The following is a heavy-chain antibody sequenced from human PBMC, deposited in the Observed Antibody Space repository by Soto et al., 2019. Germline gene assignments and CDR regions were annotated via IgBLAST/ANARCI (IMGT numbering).Heavy chain of an antibody. CDR1: GGTFSSYA. CDR3: ARHRFLEWLLYVDYYGMDV. J-gene: IGHJ6*02. CDR2: IIPIFGTA. D-gene: IGHD3-3*01. Sequence: QVQLVQSGAEVKKPGSSVKVSCKASGGTFSSYAISWVRQAPGQGLEWMGGIIPIFGTANYAQKFQGRVTITADKSTSTAYMELSSLRCEDTAVYYCARHRFLEWLLYVDYYGMDVWGQGTTVTVSS. V-gene: IGHV1-69*06.